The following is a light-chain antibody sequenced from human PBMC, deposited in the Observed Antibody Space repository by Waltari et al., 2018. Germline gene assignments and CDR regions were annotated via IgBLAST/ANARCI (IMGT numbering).Light chain of an antibody. CDR2: EVT. J-gene: IGLJ1*01. CDR3: CSYAGLGIYV. V-gene: IGLV2-23*02. Sequence: QSGLTQPASVSGSPGQSITISCTGTSSDVGNYNLVSCYQQYPGKAPKLMVYEVTKRTSGVSDRFSGSKSGNTASLTIYGLQSEDEADYYCCSYAGLGIYVFGTGTKVTVL. CDR1: SSDVGNYNL.